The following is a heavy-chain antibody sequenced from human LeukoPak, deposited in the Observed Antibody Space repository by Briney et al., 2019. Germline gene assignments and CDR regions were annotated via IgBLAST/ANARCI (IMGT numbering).Heavy chain of an antibody. V-gene: IGHV3-43*01. J-gene: IGHJ4*02. CDR1: GFTFNDYS. D-gene: IGHD3-10*01. CDR2: LSWDGGSR. CDR3: AKGLDYYGSGTDY. Sequence: GGSLRLSCVASGFTFNDYSMHWVRQPPGKGLEWVSLLSWDGGSRYYADSVRGRFTISKDNSKNSLYLQMNSLTTEDTALYYCAKGLDYYGSGTDYWGQGTLVTVSS.